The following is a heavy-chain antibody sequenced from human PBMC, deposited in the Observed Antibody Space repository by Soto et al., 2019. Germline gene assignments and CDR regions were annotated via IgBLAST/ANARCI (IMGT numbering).Heavy chain of an antibody. V-gene: IGHV3-30*18. J-gene: IGHJ5*02. CDR2: ISFDGNNK. CDR3: VKPKEQFYVSSPGEP. D-gene: IGHD3-22*01. Sequence: QVHVVESGGGVVQPGWSQRLSCAASGFTFSNYGMHWVRQAPGKGLEWVAIISFDGNNKYYSDYVKGRFTISRDNSKNVVFLEMNSLRPEDTAVYYCVKPKEQFYVSSPGEPWGQGTPVTVSS. CDR1: GFTFSNYG.